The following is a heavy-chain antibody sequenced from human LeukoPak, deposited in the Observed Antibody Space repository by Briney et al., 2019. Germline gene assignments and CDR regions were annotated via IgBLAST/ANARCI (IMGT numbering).Heavy chain of an antibody. CDR3: AKGGSYSSSSEDYYYMDV. J-gene: IGHJ6*03. D-gene: IGHD6-6*01. V-gene: IGHV3-23*01. CDR2: ISGSGGST. CDR1: GFTFSSYA. Sequence: GGSLRLSCAASGFTFSSYAMSWVRQAPGKGLEWVSAISGSGGSTYYADSVKGRFTISRDNSKNTLYLQMNSLRAEDTAVYYCAKGGSYSSSSEDYYYMDVWGKGTTVTVSS.